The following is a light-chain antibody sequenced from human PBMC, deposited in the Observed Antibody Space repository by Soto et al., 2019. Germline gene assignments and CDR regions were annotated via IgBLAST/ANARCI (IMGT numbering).Light chain of an antibody. CDR2: GAS. CDR3: QQYGSSSYT. J-gene: IGKJ2*01. V-gene: IGKV3-20*01. Sequence: EIVLTQSPGTLSLSPGERATLSCRASQSVSRSYLAWYQQKPGQAPRLLIFGASSRATGIPDRFSGSGSGTDFTLTISRLDPEDFAVYYCQQYGSSSYTFGQGTKLEI. CDR1: QSVSRSY.